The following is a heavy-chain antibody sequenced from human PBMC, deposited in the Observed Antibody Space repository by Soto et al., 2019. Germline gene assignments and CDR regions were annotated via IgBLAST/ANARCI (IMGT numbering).Heavy chain of an antibody. CDR1: GGSISSYY. CDR2: IYYSGST. CDR3: ARRYGGNFDY. J-gene: IGHJ4*02. Sequence: QVQLQESGPGLVKPSETLSLTCTVSGGSISSYYWIWIRQPPGKGLEWIGYIYYSGSTNYNTSLKSRVTISVDTSKNQVSLKLSSVTTADTAVYYCARRYGGNFDYWGQGTLVTVSS. V-gene: IGHV4-59*01. D-gene: IGHD2-15*01.